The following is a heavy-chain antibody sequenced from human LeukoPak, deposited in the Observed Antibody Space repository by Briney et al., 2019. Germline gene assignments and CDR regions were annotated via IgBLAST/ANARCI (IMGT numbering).Heavy chain of an antibody. Sequence: PSETLSLTCTVSGYSISSGYYWGWIRQPPGKGLEWIGSIYHSGSTYYNPSLKSRVTISVDTSKNQFSLKLSSVTAADTAVYYWARDQRAYGYSPPGYWGQGTLVTVSS. CDR2: IYHSGST. J-gene: IGHJ4*02. CDR3: ARDQRAYGYSPPGY. V-gene: IGHV4-38-2*02. CDR1: GYSISSGYY. D-gene: IGHD5-24*01.